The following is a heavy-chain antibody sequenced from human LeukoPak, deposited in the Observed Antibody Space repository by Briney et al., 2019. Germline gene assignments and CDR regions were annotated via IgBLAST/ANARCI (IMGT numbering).Heavy chain of an antibody. J-gene: IGHJ3*02. Sequence: GGSLRLSCAASGLRFSDHKMNWIRQAPGKGLEWVSYISNGGDYTNYAGSVKGRFTISRDNAQNSLYLQLNSLRADDTAVYYCARCSSASNTGGPFDIWGQGTMVTVSS. CDR2: ISNGGDYT. CDR1: GLRFSDHK. V-gene: IGHV3-11*03. D-gene: IGHD2-2*01. CDR3: ARCSSASNTGGPFDI.